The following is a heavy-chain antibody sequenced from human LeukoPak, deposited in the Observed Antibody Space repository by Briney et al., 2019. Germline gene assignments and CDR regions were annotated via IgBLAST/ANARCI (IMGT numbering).Heavy chain of an antibody. CDR2: INPTSGGT. CDR1: GYTFTDYY. CDR3: ARQGSPTPAYFDY. J-gene: IGHJ4*02. V-gene: IGHV1-2*02. D-gene: IGHD3-10*01. Sequence: ASVKVSCKATGYTFTDYYIHWVRQAHGQGLEWVGWINPTSGGTTYAQRFQGRVTVTRDTSISTAYMELTRLRSDDTAVYYCARQGSPTPAYFDYWGQGTLVTVSS.